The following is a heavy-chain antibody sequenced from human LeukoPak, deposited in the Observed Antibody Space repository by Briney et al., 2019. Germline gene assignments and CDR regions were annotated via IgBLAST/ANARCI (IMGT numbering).Heavy chain of an antibody. CDR3: ARDHYYDSSGPYYYYGMDV. CDR1: GGSISSYY. V-gene: IGHV4-59*01. D-gene: IGHD3-22*01. CDR2: IYYSGST. Sequence: IPSETLSLTCTVSGGSISSYYWSWIRQPPGKGLEWIGYIYYSGSTNYNPSLKSRVTISVDTSKNQFSLKLSSVTAADTAVYYCARDHYYDSSGPYYYYGMDVWGQGTTVTVSS. J-gene: IGHJ6*02.